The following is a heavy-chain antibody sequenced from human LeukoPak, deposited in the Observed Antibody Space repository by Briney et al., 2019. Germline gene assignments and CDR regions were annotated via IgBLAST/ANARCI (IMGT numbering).Heavy chain of an antibody. CDR3: ASLLPDFWSGYVDY. V-gene: IGHV1-2*02. CDR2: INPNSGGT. J-gene: IGHJ4*02. CDR1: GYTFTGYY. Sequence: ASVKVSCKASGYTFTGYYMHWVRQAPGQGLEWMGWINPNSGGTNYAQKFQGRVTMTRDTSISTAYMELSRLRSDDTAVYYCASLLPDFWSGYVDYWGQGTLVTVSS. D-gene: IGHD3-3*01.